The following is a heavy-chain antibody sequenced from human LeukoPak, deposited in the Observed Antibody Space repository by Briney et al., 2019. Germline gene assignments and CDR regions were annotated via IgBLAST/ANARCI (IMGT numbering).Heavy chain of an antibody. CDR1: GDSVSSNSAA. D-gene: IGHD1-14*01. CDR2: TYYRSKWYH. CDR3: ARNLRPDFDY. J-gene: IGHJ4*02. Sequence: SQTLSLTCAIPGDSVSSNSAAWSWIRQSPSRGLEWLGRTYYRSKWYHDYATSVNSRITISPDTSKNQFSLQLNSVTPEDTAVYYCARNLRPDFDYRSQGTLVTVSS. V-gene: IGHV6-1*01.